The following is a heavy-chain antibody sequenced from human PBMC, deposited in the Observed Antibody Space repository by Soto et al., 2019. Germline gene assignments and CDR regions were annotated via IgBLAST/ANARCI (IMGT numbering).Heavy chain of an antibody. Sequence: SETLSLTCVVSGYSFNSVHFWGWIRQPPGKGLQWIGSLSQNGGTYRNPSLRSRVTLSVDTSKNQFSLKLTSVTAADAAVYYCAAARLQGARFYGMDVWGQGSTVTVSS. CDR1: GYSFNSVHF. V-gene: IGHV4-38-2*01. CDR2: LSQNGGT. D-gene: IGHD2-21*02. J-gene: IGHJ6*02. CDR3: AAARLQGARFYGMDV.